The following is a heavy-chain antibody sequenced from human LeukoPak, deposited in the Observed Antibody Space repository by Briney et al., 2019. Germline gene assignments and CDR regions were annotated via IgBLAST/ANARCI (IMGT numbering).Heavy chain of an antibody. V-gene: IGHV1-8*01. CDR2: MSPNSGNT. Sequence: GASVKVSCKASGYTFTSYDINWVRQATGQGLEWMGWMSPNSGNTGYAQKFQGRDTMTRNTSISTAYMELSSLRSEDTAVYYCARRLYSGSYPGDYWGQGTLVTVSS. CDR1: GYTFTSYD. D-gene: IGHD1-26*01. J-gene: IGHJ4*02. CDR3: ARRLYSGSYPGDY.